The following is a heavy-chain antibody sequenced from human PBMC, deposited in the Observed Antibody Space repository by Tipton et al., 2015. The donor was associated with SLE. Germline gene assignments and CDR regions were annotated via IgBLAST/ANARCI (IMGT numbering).Heavy chain of an antibody. CDR3: ARDLRAVAGLDY. D-gene: IGHD6-19*01. Sequence: WVRQAPGQGLEWLGRTYYRSKWYNDYAVSVKSRITINPDTSKNQFSLQLNSVTPEDTAVYYCARDLRAVAGLDYWGQGTLVTVSS. CDR2: TYYRSKWYN. J-gene: IGHJ4*02. V-gene: IGHV6-1*01.